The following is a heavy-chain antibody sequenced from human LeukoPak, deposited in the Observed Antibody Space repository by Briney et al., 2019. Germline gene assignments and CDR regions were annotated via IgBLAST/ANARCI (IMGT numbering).Heavy chain of an antibody. D-gene: IGHD3-22*01. CDR1: GGSISSGGYY. J-gene: IGHJ4*02. CDR2: IYYSGST. Sequence: SETLSLTCSVSGGSISSGGYYWSWIRQHPGKGLEWIGYIYYSGSTYYNPSLKSRVTISVDTSKNQFSLKLSSVTAADTAVYYCARVYDSSGYYPFFDYWGQGTLVTVSS. V-gene: IGHV4-31*03. CDR3: ARVYDSSGYYPFFDY.